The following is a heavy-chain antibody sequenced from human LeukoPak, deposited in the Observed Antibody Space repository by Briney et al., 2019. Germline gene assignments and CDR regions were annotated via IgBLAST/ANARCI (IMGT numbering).Heavy chain of an antibody. CDR2: LNEDGSDK. CDR1: GFTFRIYW. CDR3: AISVVRPAPFDF. J-gene: IGHJ4*02. Sequence: GGSRRLSCTASGFTFRIYWMSWVRQAPGRGLEWVAMLNEDGSDKYYVDAVKGRFTISSDNAKNSLYLQMNSLRAEDTAVYYCAISVVRPAPFDFWGQGTLVTVSS. D-gene: IGHD2-15*01. V-gene: IGHV3-7*01.